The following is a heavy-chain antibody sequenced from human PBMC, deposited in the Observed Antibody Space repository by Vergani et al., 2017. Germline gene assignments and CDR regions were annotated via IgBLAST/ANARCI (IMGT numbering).Heavy chain of an antibody. CDR2: IYTSGST. CDR1: GVSISSGSYY. CDR3: ARDHYCESSGYYYHAVDI. Sequence: QVQLHESGPGLVKPSQTLSLTCTVSGVSISSGSYYWSWIRQPAGKGLEWIGRIYTSGSTDYNPSLKSRVTISVDTSKNQFSLKLSSVTAAATAVYYCARDHYCESSGYYYHAVDIWGQGTMVTVSS. V-gene: IGHV4-61*02. J-gene: IGHJ3*02. D-gene: IGHD3-22*01.